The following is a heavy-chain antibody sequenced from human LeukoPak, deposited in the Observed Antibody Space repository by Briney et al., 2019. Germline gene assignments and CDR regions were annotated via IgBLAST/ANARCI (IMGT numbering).Heavy chain of an antibody. J-gene: IGHJ4*02. Sequence: SETLSLTCTVSGGSISSYYWSWIRQPPGKGLEWIGYIYYSGSTNYNPSLKSRVTISVDTSKNQFSLKLSSVTAADTAVYYCARQESDVLLWFGELLRYDYWGQGTLVTVSS. V-gene: IGHV4-59*08. CDR3: ARQESDVLLWFGELLRYDY. D-gene: IGHD3-10*01. CDR1: GGSISSYY. CDR2: IYYSGST.